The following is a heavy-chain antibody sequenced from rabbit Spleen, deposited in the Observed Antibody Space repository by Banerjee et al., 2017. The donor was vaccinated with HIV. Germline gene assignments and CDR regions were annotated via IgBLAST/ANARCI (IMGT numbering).Heavy chain of an antibody. V-gene: IGHV1S47*01. J-gene: IGHJ4*01. CDR1: GFDFSDYG. CDR2: IDPIFGSK. D-gene: IGHD8-1*01. Sequence: QEQLMESGGGLVQPGGSLKLSCKASGFDFSDYGMSWVRQAPGKGLEWIGYIDPIFGSKYYASWVNGRFTISRHNAQNTVFLQMTSLTAADTATYFCARDGAGGSYFALWGPGTLVTVS. CDR3: ARDGAGGSYFAL.